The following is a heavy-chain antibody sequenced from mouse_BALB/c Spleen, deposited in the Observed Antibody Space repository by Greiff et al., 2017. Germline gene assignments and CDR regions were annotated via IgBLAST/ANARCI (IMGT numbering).Heavy chain of an antibody. CDR1: GFSLTSYG. CDR2: IWAGGST. Sequence: QVQLKESGPGLVAPSQSLSITCTVSGFSLTSYGVHWVRQPPGKGLEWLGVIWAGGSTNYNSALMSRLSISKDNSKSQVFLKMNSLQTDDTAMYYCARDRASTMITTGPFAYWGQGTLVTVSA. J-gene: IGHJ3*01. V-gene: IGHV2-9*02. D-gene: IGHD2-4*01. CDR3: ARDRASTMITTGPFAY.